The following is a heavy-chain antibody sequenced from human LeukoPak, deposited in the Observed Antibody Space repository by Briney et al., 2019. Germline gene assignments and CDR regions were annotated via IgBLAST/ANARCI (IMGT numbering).Heavy chain of an antibody. V-gene: IGHV4-59*08. D-gene: IGHD6-13*01. CDR2: IYYSGST. CDR1: GGSISSYY. Sequence: PSETLSLTCTVSGGSISSYYWSWIRQPPGKGLEWIGYIYYSGSTNYNPSLKSRVTISVDTSKNQFPLKLSSVTAADTAVYYCARQGFYGAAGTLGRTSAKRWAMDVWGQGTTVTVSS. J-gene: IGHJ6*02. CDR3: ARQGFYGAAGTLGRTSAKRWAMDV.